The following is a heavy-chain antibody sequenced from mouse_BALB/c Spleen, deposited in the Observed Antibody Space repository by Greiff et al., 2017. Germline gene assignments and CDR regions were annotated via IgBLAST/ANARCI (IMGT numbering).Heavy chain of an antibody. J-gene: IGHJ1*01. CDR2: ISSGGGST. CDR3: ARHGIYYGNYWYFDV. V-gene: IGHV5-12-1*01. D-gene: IGHD2-1*01. Sequence: EVQLVESGGGLVKPGGSLKLSCAASGFTFSSYDMSWVRQTPEKRLEWVAYISSGGGSTYYPDTVKGRFTISRDNAKNTLYLQMSSLKSEDTAMYYCARHGIYYGNYWYFDVWGAGTTVTVSS. CDR1: GFTFSSYD.